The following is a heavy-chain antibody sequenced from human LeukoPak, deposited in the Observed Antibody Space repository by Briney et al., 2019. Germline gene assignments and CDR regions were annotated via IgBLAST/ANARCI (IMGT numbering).Heavy chain of an antibody. CDR1: GVTFSRYW. J-gene: IGHJ4*02. D-gene: IGHD5-24*01. CDR2: IKKDGSEK. Sequence: GGSLRLSCAASGVTFSRYWMSWVRQAPGKGLEWVANIKKDGSEKYYVDSVKGRFTISRDNAKNSLYLQMNSLRAEDTAVYYWARDSGGLQLIDYWGQGTLVTVSS. CDR3: ARDSGGLQLIDY. V-gene: IGHV3-7*01.